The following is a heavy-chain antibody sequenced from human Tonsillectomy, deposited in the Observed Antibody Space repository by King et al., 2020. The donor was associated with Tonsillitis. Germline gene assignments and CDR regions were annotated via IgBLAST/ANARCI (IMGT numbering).Heavy chain of an antibody. Sequence: GQLVQSGGGVVQPGRSLRLSCAASGFTFSSYGMHWVRQAPGKGLEWVAVIWYGGSNKYYADSVKGRFTISRDNSKNTLYLQMNSLRAEDTAVYYCARDRISGVTDYWGQGTLVTVSS. CDR2: IWYGGSNK. D-gene: IGHD2-15*01. J-gene: IGHJ4*02. CDR1: GFTFSSYG. CDR3: ARDRISGVTDY. V-gene: IGHV3-33*08.